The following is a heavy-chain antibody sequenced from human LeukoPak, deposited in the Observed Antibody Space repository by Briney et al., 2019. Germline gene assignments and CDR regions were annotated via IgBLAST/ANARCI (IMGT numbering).Heavy chain of an antibody. CDR2: IYYSGST. D-gene: IGHD3-22*01. CDR3: ARGWLWPGNWFDP. V-gene: IGHV4-39*07. J-gene: IGHJ5*02. CDR1: GGSISSSSYY. Sequence: SETLSLTCTVSGGSISSSSYYWGWIRQPPGKGLEWIGSIYYSGSTYYNPSLKSRVTISVDRSKNQFSLKLSSVTAADTAVYYCARGWLWPGNWFDPWGQGTLVTVSS.